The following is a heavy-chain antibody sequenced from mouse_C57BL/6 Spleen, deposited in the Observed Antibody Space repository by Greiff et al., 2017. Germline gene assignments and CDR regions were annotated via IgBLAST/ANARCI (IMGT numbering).Heavy chain of an antibody. CDR1: GYAFSSSW. Sequence: VQLQESGPELVKPGASVKISCKASGYAFSSSWMNWVKQRPGKGLEWIGRIYPGDGDTNYNGKFKGKATLTADKSSSTAYMQLSSLTSEASAVYVCARLGYSNYWYFDVWGTGTTVTVSS. CDR2: IYPGDGDT. V-gene: IGHV1-82*01. J-gene: IGHJ1*03. CDR3: ARLGYSNYWYFDV. D-gene: IGHD2-5*01.